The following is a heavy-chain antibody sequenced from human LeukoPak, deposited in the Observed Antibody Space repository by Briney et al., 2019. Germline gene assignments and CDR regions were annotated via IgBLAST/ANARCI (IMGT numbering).Heavy chain of an antibody. Sequence: GGSLRLSCAASGFTFSSYWMHWVRQAPGKGPVWVSRINSDGSSTTYADSVKGRFTISRDNAKNTLYLQMNSLRAEDTAVYYCVREPQAEYYFDYWGQGTLVTVSS. V-gene: IGHV3-74*01. CDR1: GFTFSSYW. CDR3: VREPQAEYYFDY. J-gene: IGHJ4*02. CDR2: INSDGSST. D-gene: IGHD1-14*01.